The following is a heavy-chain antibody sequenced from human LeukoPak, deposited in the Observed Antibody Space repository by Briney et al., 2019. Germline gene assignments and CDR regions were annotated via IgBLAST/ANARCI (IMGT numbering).Heavy chain of an antibody. CDR1: GFTFSIYS. Sequence: GRSLRLSCAASGFTFSIYSMRCVRQAPGKGLEWVSAISGSCGSIYYADSAKGRFTISRDNSKNTLYLQMNSLRAEDTAVYYCAKNSGSPNCFDYWGQGTLVTV. V-gene: IGHV3-23*01. CDR2: ISGSCGSI. J-gene: IGHJ4*02. D-gene: IGHD3-10*01. CDR3: AKNSGSPNCFDY.